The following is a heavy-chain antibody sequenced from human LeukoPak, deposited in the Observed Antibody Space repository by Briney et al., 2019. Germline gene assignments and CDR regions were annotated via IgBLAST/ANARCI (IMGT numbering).Heavy chain of an antibody. CDR2: ISYDGSNK. J-gene: IGHJ5*02. Sequence: GGSLRLSCAASGFTFSSYAMHWVRQAPGKGLEWVAVISYDGSNKYYADSVKGRFTISRDNSKNTLYLQMNSLRAEDTAVYYCATGASSGWYANWFDPWGQGTLVTVSS. V-gene: IGHV3-30-3*01. CDR1: GFTFSSYA. CDR3: ATGASSGWYANWFDP. D-gene: IGHD6-19*01.